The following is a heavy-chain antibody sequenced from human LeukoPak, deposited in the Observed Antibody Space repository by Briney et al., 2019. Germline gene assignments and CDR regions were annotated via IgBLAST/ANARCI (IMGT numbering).Heavy chain of an antibody. Sequence: GGSLRLSCAASGFTFSSYGMHWLRQAPGKGLEGVAFIRYDGSNKYYVDSVKGRFTISRDNSKNTLYLQMNSLRAEDTAVYYCPKYIKKRENYDFWSGYTHAFDFWGQGTLVTVSS. V-gene: IGHV3-30*02. J-gene: IGHJ4*02. CDR3: PKYIKKRENYDFWSGYTHAFDF. CDR1: GFTFSSYG. CDR2: IRYDGSNK. D-gene: IGHD3-3*01.